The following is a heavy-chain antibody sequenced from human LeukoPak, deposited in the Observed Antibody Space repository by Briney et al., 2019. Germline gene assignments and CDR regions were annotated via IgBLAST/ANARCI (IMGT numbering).Heavy chain of an antibody. V-gene: IGHV1-69*05. CDR1: GGTFSSYA. CDR3: ARPALRGELEASLDY. CDR2: IIPIFGTA. Sequence: ASVKVSCKASGGTFSSYAISWVRQAPGQGLEWMGGIIPIFGTANYAQKFQGRVTITTDESTSTAYMELSSLRSEDTAVYYCARPALRGELEASLDYWGQGTLVTVSS. J-gene: IGHJ4*02. D-gene: IGHD1-26*01.